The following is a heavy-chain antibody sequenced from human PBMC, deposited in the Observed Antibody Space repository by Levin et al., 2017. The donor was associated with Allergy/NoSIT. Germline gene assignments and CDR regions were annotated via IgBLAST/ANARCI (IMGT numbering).Heavy chain of an antibody. D-gene: IGHD3-10*01. V-gene: IGHV4-39*01. CDR3: AKTRRRIRTARGPYGDRHAFDI. Sequence: SQTLSLTCTVSGGSMSSSSDYWGWIRQPPGKGLEWIGNIHYVGSIFYNPSLKSRLSISVDTSKNQFSLKLTSVTATDAAVYYCAKTRRRIRTARGPYGDRHAFDIWGQGITVTVSS. CDR2: IHYVGSI. J-gene: IGHJ3*02. CDR1: GGSMSSSSDY.